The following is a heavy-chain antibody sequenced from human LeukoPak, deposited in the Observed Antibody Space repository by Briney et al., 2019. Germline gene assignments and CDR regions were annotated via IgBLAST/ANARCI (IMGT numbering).Heavy chain of an antibody. CDR1: GFTVSSNE. Sequence: GGSLRLSCAASGFTVSSNEMSWVRQAPGKGLEWVSSISGGSTYYADSRKGRFTISRDNSKNTLYLQMNSLRAEDTAVYYCAKSTAIVVVTALNYWGQGTLVTVSS. D-gene: IGHD2-21*02. V-gene: IGHV3-38-3*01. CDR3: AKSTAIVVVTALNY. CDR2: ISGGST. J-gene: IGHJ4*02.